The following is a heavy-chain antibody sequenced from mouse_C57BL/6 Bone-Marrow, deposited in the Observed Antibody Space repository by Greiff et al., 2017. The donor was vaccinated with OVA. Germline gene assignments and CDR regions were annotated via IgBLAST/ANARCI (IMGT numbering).Heavy chain of an antibody. J-gene: IGHJ3*01. CDR1: GYTFTSYW. CDR3: ARERAIYYGNYEGFAY. CDR2: IDPSDSYT. V-gene: IGHV1-59*01. Sequence: VQLQQPGAELVRPGTSVKLSCKVSGYTFTSYWMHWVKQRPGQGLEWIGVIDPSDSYTNYNQKFKGKAKLTVDTSSSTAYMQLSSLTSEDSAVYYCARERAIYYGNYEGFAYWGQGTLVTVSA. D-gene: IGHD2-1*01.